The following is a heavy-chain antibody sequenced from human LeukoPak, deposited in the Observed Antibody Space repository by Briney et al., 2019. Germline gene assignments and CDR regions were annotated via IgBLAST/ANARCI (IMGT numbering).Heavy chain of an antibody. CDR1: GGSISSYY. D-gene: IGHD6-13*01. Sequence: SETLSLTCTVSGGSISSYYWSWIRQPPGKGLEWIGYIYYSGSTNYNPSLKSRVTISVDTSKNQFPLKLSSVTAADTAVYYCARQMSRGSSWYDWFDPWGQGTLVTVSS. J-gene: IGHJ5*02. CDR3: ARQMSRGSSWYDWFDP. CDR2: IYYSGST. V-gene: IGHV4-59*08.